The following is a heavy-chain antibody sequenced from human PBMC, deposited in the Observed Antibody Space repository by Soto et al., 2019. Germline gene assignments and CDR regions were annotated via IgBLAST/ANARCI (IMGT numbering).Heavy chain of an antibody. D-gene: IGHD3-16*01. Sequence: QVQLVESGGGVVQPGRSLRLSCAASGFTFSSYGMHWVRQAPGKGLEGVAVIWYDGSNKYYADSVKGRFTISRDNSKNTLYLQMNSLRAEDTAVYYCARDTRLHLGELSFDLWGRGTLVTVSS. V-gene: IGHV3-33*01. CDR2: IWYDGSNK. J-gene: IGHJ2*01. CDR1: GFTFSSYG. CDR3: ARDTRLHLGELSFDL.